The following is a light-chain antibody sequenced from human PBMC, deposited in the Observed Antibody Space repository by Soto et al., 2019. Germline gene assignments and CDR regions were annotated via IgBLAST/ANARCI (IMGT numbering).Light chain of an antibody. CDR1: QNISSY. Sequence: NVLTQSPATLSLSPGKISTVTCRASQNISSYLIWYQQKPGQAPRLIIYDVCNRATGIPARFSGSGSGTDFTLTISRLAPEDFAVYYCQQYGSSGTFGQGTKVDI. CDR2: DVC. V-gene: IGKV3-11*01. CDR3: QQYGSSGT. J-gene: IGKJ1*01.